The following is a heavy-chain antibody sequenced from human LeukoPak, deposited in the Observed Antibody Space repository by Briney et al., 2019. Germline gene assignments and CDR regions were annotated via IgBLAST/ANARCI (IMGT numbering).Heavy chain of an antibody. CDR1: GGSISNYY. J-gene: IGHJ3*02. CDR2: IYYSGTT. V-gene: IGHV4-59*01. D-gene: IGHD6-6*01. Sequence: PSETLSLTCTVSGGSISNYYWSWIRQPPGKGLEWIGYIYYSGTTNYNPSLKSRVTISVDTSKNQFSLKLSSVTAADTAVYYCASSKYSLDAFDIWGQGTMVTVSS. CDR3: ASSKYSLDAFDI.